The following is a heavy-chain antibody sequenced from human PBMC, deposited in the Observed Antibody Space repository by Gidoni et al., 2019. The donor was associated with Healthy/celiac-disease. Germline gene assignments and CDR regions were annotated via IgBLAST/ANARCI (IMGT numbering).Heavy chain of an antibody. V-gene: IGHV4-59*01. CDR1: GGSISSYY. D-gene: IGHD6-25*01. CDR3: ARLRGYNVDY. J-gene: IGHJ4*02. CDR2: IYYSGST. Sequence: QVQLQESGPGLVKPSETLSLTCTVSGGSISSYYWSWIRQPPGKGLEWIGYIYYSGSTNYNPSLKSRVTISVDTSKNQFSLKLSSVTAADTAVYYCARLRGYNVDYWGQGTLVTVSS.